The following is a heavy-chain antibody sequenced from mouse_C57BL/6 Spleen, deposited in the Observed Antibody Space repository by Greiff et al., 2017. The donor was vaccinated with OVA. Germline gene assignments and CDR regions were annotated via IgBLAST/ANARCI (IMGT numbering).Heavy chain of an antibody. J-gene: IGHJ2*01. Sequence: EVKLQESGPELVKPGASVKMSCKASGYTFTDYNMHWVKQSHGKSLEWIGYINPNNGGTSYNQKFKGKATLTVNKSSSTAYMELRSLTSEDSAVYYCARDYYGSSFYFDYWGQGTTLTVSS. CDR1: GYTFTDYN. V-gene: IGHV1-22*01. D-gene: IGHD1-1*01. CDR2: INPNNGGT. CDR3: ARDYYGSSFYFDY.